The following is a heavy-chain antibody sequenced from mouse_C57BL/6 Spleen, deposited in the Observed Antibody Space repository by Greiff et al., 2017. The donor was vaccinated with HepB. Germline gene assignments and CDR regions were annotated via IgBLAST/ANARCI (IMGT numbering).Heavy chain of an antibody. D-gene: IGHD1-1*01. V-gene: IGHV1-59*01. CDR3: ARSHSYGSSYRYVYV. J-gene: IGHJ1*03. Sequence: QVQLQQPGAELVRPGTSVKLSCKASGYTFTSYWMHWVKQRPGQGLEWIGVIDPSDSYTNYNQKFKGKATLTVDTSSSTAYMQLSSLTSEDSAVYYCARSHSYGSSYRYVYVWGTGTTVTVSS. CDR1: GYTFTSYW. CDR2: IDPSDSYT.